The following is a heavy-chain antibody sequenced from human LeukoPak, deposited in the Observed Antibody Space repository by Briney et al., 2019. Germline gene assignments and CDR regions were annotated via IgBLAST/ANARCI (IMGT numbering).Heavy chain of an antibody. Sequence: GGSLRLSCAASGFTFSSYSMNWVRQAPGKGREWVSSISSSSSYIYYADSVKGRFTISRDNAKNSLYLQMNSLRAEDTAVYYCAREMATSLVPDAFDIWGQGTMVTVSS. CDR2: ISSSSSYI. V-gene: IGHV3-21*01. CDR3: AREMATSLVPDAFDI. CDR1: GFTFSSYS. D-gene: IGHD5-24*01. J-gene: IGHJ3*02.